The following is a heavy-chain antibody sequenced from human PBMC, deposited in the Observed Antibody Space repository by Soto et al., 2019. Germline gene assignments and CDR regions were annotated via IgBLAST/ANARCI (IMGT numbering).Heavy chain of an antibody. J-gene: IGHJ4*02. D-gene: IGHD3-22*01. CDR2: INRDGNEK. CDR3: ARAPDGSGSYYYFDG. CDR1: GFTFSSYW. Sequence: LRLSCAASGFTFSSYWMSWVRQAPGKGLQWVANINRDGNEKYYVDSLKGRFTISRDNAENSLYLQMNTLRAEDTAVYYCARAPDGSGSYYYFDGWGQGTLVTV. V-gene: IGHV3-7*03.